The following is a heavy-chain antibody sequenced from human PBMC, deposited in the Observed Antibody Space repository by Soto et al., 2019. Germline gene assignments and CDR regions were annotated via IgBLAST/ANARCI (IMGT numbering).Heavy chain of an antibody. CDR3: AAELSYSRSTSSRTYYFDS. CDR1: RMSFSFFG. Sequence: QVQLVESGGGVVQPGRSLRLSCAASRMSFSFFGIHWVRQAPGQGLEWVAAIWHDGSNENYEDSVKGRFTISRDSSKNTVYLQMNSLRVEDTAVYFCAAELSYSRSTSSRTYYFDSWGQETLVAVSS. D-gene: IGHD2-2*01. CDR2: IWHDGSNE. V-gene: IGHV3-33*01. J-gene: IGHJ4*02.